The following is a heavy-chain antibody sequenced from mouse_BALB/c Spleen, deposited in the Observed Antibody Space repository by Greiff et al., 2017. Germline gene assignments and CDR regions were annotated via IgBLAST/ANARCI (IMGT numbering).Heavy chain of an antibody. D-gene: IGHD2-14*01. CDR2: ILPGSGST. Sequence: VKLVESGAELMKPGASVKISCKATGYTFSSYWIEWVKQRPGHGLERIGEILPGSGSTNYNEKFKGKATFTADTSSNTAYMQLSSLTSEDSAVYYCARGEVRRNYWGQGTTLTVSS. CDR3: ARGEVRRNY. V-gene: IGHV1-9*01. CDR1: GYTFSSYW. J-gene: IGHJ2*01.